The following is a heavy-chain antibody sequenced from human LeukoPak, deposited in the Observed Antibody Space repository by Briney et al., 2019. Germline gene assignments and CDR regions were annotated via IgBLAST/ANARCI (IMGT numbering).Heavy chain of an antibody. V-gene: IGHV3-7*01. CDR1: GCSFSTYW. CDR2: IKQDGSEK. Sequence: QSGGSLTLSCAASGCSFSTYWMSWVRQAPGKGLELVANIKQDGSEKYYVDSVKGRFTISRDNAKNSLYLQMNSLRAEDTAVYYCARRNGMDVWGQGTTVPVSS. CDR3: ARRNGMDV. J-gene: IGHJ6*02.